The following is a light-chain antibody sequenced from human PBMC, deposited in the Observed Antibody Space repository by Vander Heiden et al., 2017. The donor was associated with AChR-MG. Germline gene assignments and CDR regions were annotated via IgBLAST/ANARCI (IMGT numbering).Light chain of an antibody. J-gene: IGKJ2*03. V-gene: IGKV1-5*03. Sequence: DIQMTQSPSTLSASVGDRVTITCRASQSISNWLAWYQQKPGKAPKLLIYKASSLETGVPSRFSGSGSGTEFTLTISSLQPDDSATYYCQQYKSYPYSFGPGTKLEIK. CDR3: QQYKSYPYS. CDR2: KAS. CDR1: QSISNW.